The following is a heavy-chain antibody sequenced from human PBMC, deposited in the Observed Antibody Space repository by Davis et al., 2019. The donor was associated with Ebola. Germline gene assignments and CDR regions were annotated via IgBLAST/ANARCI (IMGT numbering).Heavy chain of an antibody. D-gene: IGHD1-26*01. CDR2: IWDDGSNK. CDR1: GFTLSGYD. V-gene: IGHV3-33*01. Sequence: GESLKISCAASGFTLSGYDMNWVRQAPGKGLQWVAVIWDDGSNKYYADSVKGRFTISRDNSKNTLYLQMNSLRAEDTAVYYCVRVGYSGSYSDVFDIWGQGTMVTVSS. J-gene: IGHJ3*02. CDR3: VRVGYSGSYSDVFDI.